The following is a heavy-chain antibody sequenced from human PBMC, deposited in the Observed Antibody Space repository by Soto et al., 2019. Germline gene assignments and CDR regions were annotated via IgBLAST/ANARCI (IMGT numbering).Heavy chain of an antibody. Sequence: QVQLVESGGGVVQPGRSLRLSCAASGFSFTNCGMHWVRQAPGKGLEWVAAISSDGSDKYYSESVKGRCTISRDNSKNTLCLQMNSLRVEDTAVYYCVKGSEVARQELDYWGQGTLVTVSS. CDR2: ISSDGSDK. J-gene: IGHJ4*02. CDR3: VKGSEVARQELDY. D-gene: IGHD2-15*01. CDR1: GFSFTNCG. V-gene: IGHV3-30*18.